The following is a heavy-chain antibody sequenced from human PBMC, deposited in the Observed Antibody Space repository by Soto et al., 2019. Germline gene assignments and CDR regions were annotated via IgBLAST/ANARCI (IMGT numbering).Heavy chain of an antibody. D-gene: IGHD4-17*01. CDR3: ARDNYGDYHGMDV. CDR2: IIPILGIA. Sequence: SVKVSCKASGGTFSSYTISWVRQAPGQGLEWMGRIIPILGIANYAQKFQGRVTITADKSTSTAYMELSSLRSEDTAVYYCARDNYGDYHGMDVWGQGTTVTVSS. CDR1: GGTFSSYT. V-gene: IGHV1-69*04. J-gene: IGHJ6*02.